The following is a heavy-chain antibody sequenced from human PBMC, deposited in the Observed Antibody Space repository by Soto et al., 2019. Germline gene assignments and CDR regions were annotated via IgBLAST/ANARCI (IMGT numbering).Heavy chain of an antibody. CDR1: GGTFSSYT. J-gene: IGHJ4*02. V-gene: IGHV1-69*02. CDR3: ARVDEEYDFWSGHYYFDY. Sequence: QVQLVQSGAEVKKPGSSVKVSCKASGGTFSSYTISWVRQAPGQGLEWMGRIIPILGIANYAQKFQGRVTITADKSTSTAYMELSSLRSEDTAVYYCARVDEEYDFWSGHYYFDYWGQGTLVTVSS. CDR2: IIPILGIA. D-gene: IGHD3-3*01.